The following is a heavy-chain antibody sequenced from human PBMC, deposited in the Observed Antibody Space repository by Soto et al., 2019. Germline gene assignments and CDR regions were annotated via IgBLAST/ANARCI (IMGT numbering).Heavy chain of an antibody. CDR3: AAPPYGDYPDY. Sequence: EVQLVESGGGLVQPGGSLRLSCAASGLTFSSYWMSWVRQAPGKGLEWVANIKQDGSEKYYVDSVKGRFTISRDNAKNSLYLQMNSLRAEDTAVYYCAAPPYGDYPDYWGQGTLVTVSS. V-gene: IGHV3-7*01. CDR1: GLTFSSYW. D-gene: IGHD4-17*01. J-gene: IGHJ4*02. CDR2: IKQDGSEK.